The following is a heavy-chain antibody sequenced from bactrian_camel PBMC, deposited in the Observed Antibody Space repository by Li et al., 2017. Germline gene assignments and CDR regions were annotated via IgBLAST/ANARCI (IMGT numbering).Heavy chain of an antibody. Sequence: HVQLVESGGGSVEAGGSLTLSCAASGFTFPVADMGWYRKAPGTECELVSTIFSDGRTYYVDSVKGRFTISQDNAKNTVYLQMNSLKPDDTAMYYCAADLPPAKGKLTVAVGAVRCDFTYWGQGTQFTVS. J-gene: IGHJ4*01. CDR1: GFTFPVAD. D-gene: IGHD6*01. CDR3: AADLPPAKGKLTVAVGAVRCDFTY. V-gene: IGHV3S53*01. CDR2: IFSDGRT.